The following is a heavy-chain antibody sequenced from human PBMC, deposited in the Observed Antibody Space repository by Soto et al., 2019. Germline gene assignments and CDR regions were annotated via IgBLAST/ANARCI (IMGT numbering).Heavy chain of an antibody. D-gene: IGHD2-21*01. V-gene: IGHV4-59*01. J-gene: IGHJ3*02. CDR3: ARSPYRRDAFDI. CDR1: GCSISSYY. Sequence: SETVSLTCTVSGCSISSYYWSWIRQPPGKGLEWIGYIYYSGSTNYNPSLKSRVTISVDTSKNQFSLKLSSVTAADTAVYYCARSPYRRDAFDIWGQGTMVTVSS. CDR2: IYYSGST.